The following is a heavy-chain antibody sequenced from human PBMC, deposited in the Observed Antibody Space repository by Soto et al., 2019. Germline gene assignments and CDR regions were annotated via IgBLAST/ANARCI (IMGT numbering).Heavy chain of an antibody. D-gene: IGHD5-12*01. J-gene: IGHJ4*02. CDR3: ARDSGYDWHFDF. CDR1: GFTFRGYW. V-gene: IGHV3-7*03. Sequence: EVQLVESGGGLVQPGGSLRLSCAASGFTFRGYWMSWVRQAPGKGLEWVANIKQDGTEKFYVDSVKGRFTISRDNAKNSLHLQMNSLRVEDTAMYYCARDSGYDWHFDFWGLGTLVTVSS. CDR2: IKQDGTEK.